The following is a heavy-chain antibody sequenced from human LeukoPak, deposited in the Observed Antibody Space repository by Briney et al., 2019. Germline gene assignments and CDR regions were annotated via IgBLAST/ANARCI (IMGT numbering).Heavy chain of an antibody. CDR3: ARGPGYSYGNFNFDY. J-gene: IGHJ4*02. CDR2: IYYSGNT. D-gene: IGHD5-18*01. V-gene: IGHV4-59*01. CDR1: GGSISSYY. Sequence: SETLSLTCTVSGGSISSYYWSWIRQPPGKGLEWIGYIYYSGNTNYNPSLKSRVTISVDTSKNQFSLKLSSVTAADTAVYYCARGPGYSYGNFNFDYWGQGTLVTVSS.